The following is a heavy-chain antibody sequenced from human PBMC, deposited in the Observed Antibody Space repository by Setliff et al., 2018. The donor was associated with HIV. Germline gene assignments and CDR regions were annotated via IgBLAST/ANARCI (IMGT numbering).Heavy chain of an antibody. CDR1: GFPFTSSYY. CDR2: IYTSGST. CDR3: VTTELYYDIGGYYYFDY. D-gene: IGHD3-22*01. V-gene: IGHV4-38-2*01. Sequence: PSETLSLTCAVSGFPFTSSYYWGWIRQPPGKGLEWIGRIYTSGSTNYNPSLKSRVTISVDTSKNQFSLKLSSVTAADTAVYYCVTTELYYDIGGYYYFDYWGPGTLVTVSS. J-gene: IGHJ4*02.